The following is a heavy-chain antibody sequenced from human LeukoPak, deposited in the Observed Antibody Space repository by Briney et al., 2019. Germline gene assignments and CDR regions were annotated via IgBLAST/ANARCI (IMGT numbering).Heavy chain of an antibody. CDR1: GGSISSYY. V-gene: IGHV4-4*07. Sequence: SETLSLTCTVSGGSISSYYWSWIRQPAGKGLEWIGRIYTSGSTNYNPSLKSRVTISVDTSKNQFSLKLSSVTAADTAVYYCARVLTYYDFWSGYYKDYYFDYWGQGTLVTVSS. CDR3: ARVLTYYDFWSGYYKDYYFDY. J-gene: IGHJ4*02. D-gene: IGHD3-3*01. CDR2: IYTSGST.